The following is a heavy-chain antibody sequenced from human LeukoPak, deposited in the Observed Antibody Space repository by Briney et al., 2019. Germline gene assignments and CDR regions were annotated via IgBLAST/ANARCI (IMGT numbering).Heavy chain of an antibody. V-gene: IGHV1-2*06. J-gene: IGHJ4*02. CDR1: GYTFTGYY. CDR2: INPNSGGT. Sequence: ASVKVSCKASGYTFTGYYMHWVRQAPGQGLEWMGLINPNSGGTNYAQKFQGRVTMTRDTSISSAYMELSRLRTDDWPVYYGARNAAIVVVPTAIVYYIDYWGQGSLVTVSS. CDR3: ARNAAIVVVPTAIVYYIDY. D-gene: IGHD2-2*01.